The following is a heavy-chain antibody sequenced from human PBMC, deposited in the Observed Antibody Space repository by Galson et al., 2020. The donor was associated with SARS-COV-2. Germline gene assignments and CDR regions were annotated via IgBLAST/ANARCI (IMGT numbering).Heavy chain of an antibody. CDR2: TYYRSKWYY. CDR3: ARGWFFDL. V-gene: IGHV6-1*01. CDR1: GDSVSSNSAA. Sequence: SQTLSLTCAISGDSVSSNSAAWNWIRQSPSRGLEWLGRTYYRSKWYYDFAVSVKSRITLNPDTSKNQFSLQLISMTPEDTAVYYCARGWFFDLWGRGTLVTVSS. J-gene: IGHJ2*01.